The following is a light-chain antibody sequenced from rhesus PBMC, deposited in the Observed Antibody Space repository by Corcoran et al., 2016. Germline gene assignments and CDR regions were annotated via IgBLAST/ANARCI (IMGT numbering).Light chain of an antibody. CDR1: QGISSW. CDR2: KAS. Sequence: DIQMTQSPSSLSASLGDTVTIPCRASQGISSWLDWSQQTPGKAPNLLIYKASHLRSGVPSRFSGSGSGTDFTLTISSLQSEDFATYYCQQYSSRPLTFGGGTKVELK. V-gene: IGKV1-22*01. CDR3: QQYSSRPLT. J-gene: IGKJ4*01.